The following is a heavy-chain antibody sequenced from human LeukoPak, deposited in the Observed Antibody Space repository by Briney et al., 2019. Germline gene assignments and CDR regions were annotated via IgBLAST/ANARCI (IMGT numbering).Heavy chain of an antibody. V-gene: IGHV4-59*01. D-gene: IGHD3-16*02. J-gene: IGHJ3*02. CDR3: AREVNDYVWGSYRSDAFDI. CDR2: IYYSGST. Sequence: SETLSLTCTVSGGSISSYYWSWIRQPPGKGLEWIGYIYYSGSTNYNPSLKSRVTISVDTSKNQFSLKLSSVTAADTAVYYCAREVNDYVWGSYRSDAFDIWGQGTMVTVPS. CDR1: GGSISSYY.